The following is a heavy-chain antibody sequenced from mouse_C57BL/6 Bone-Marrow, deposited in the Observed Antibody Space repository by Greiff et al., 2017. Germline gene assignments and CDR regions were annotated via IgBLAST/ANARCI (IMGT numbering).Heavy chain of an antibody. CDR2: IDPEDGDT. J-gene: IGHJ4*01. Sequence: VQLQQSGAELVRPGASVKLSCTASGFNINDYYMSWVKQRPEQGLEWIGWIDPEDGDTDYAAKFQGKATITADTSSNTAYLQLSSLTSEDTAVYYCTTGSRYDYAMDYWGQGTSVTVSS. V-gene: IGHV14-4*01. CDR1: GFNINDYY. D-gene: IGHD1-1*02. CDR3: TTGSRYDYAMDY.